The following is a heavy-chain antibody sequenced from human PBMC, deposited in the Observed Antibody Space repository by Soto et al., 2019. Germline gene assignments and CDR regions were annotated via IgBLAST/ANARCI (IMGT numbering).Heavy chain of an antibody. J-gene: IGHJ4*02. CDR2: IYHSGST. Sequence: SETLSLTCAVSGGSISSGGYSWSWIRQPPGKGLEWIGYIYHSGSTYYNPSLKSRVTISVDRSKNQFSLKLSSVTAADTAVDYGARGPLFGYGGQGTLVTVSS. CDR3: ARGPLFGY. D-gene: IGHD3-10*01. CDR1: GGSISSGGYS. V-gene: IGHV4-30-2*01.